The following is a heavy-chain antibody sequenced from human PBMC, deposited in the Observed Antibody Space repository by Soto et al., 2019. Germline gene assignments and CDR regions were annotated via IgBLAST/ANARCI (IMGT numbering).Heavy chain of an antibody. D-gene: IGHD6-19*01. J-gene: IGHJ4*02. CDR3: AREGGIAVAGPTSIDY. V-gene: IGHV6-1*01. Sequence: SQTLSLTCAISGDSVSSNSAACNWIRQSPSRGLEWLGRTYYRSKWYNDYAVSVKSRITINPDTSKNQFSLQLNSVTPEDTAVYYCAREGGIAVAGPTSIDYWGQGTLVTVSS. CDR1: GDSVSSNSAA. CDR2: TYYRSKWYN.